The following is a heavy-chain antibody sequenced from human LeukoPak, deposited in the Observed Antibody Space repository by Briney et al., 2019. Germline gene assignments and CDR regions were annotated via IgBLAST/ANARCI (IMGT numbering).Heavy chain of an antibody. CDR1: GYTLTSYW. CDR2: IYPSDSDT. J-gene: IGHJ6*04. D-gene: IGHD3-10*01. V-gene: IGHV5-51*01. Sequence: GESLKISCKGSGYTLTSYWIAWVRQMPGKGLEWMGIIYPSDSDTRYSPSFQGQVTMSADKSISTAYLQWSSLKASDTAMYYCARLGPSGVDVWGKGTTVTVSS. CDR3: ARLGPSGVDV.